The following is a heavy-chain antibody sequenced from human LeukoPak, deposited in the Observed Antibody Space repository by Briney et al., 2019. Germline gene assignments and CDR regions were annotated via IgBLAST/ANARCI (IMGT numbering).Heavy chain of an antibody. J-gene: IGHJ3*02. CDR1: GGSISSYY. V-gene: IGHV4-59*08. CDR2: IYYSGST. Sequence: SETLSLTCSVSGGSISSYYWSWIRQPPGKGLEWVGYIYYSGSTNYNPSLKSRVTMSVDTSKNQFSLKLTSVTAADTAVYYCARLRPVAGYDAFDIWGHGTMVTVSS. CDR3: ARLRPVAGYDAFDI. D-gene: IGHD6-19*01.